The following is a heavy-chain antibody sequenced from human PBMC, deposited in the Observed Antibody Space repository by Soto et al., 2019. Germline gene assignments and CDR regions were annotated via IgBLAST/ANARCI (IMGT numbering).Heavy chain of an antibody. J-gene: IGHJ6*02. CDR2: IYHSGST. D-gene: IGHD3-22*01. CDR1: GGSIGGSDG. V-gene: IGHV4-4*02. CDR3: ARSPDSSGYYPRRYYYGMDV. Sequence: ASETLCLTYAVAGGSIGGSDGWSWVRQPPGKGLEWIGEIYHSGSTNYNPSLKSRVTISVDKSKNQFSLKLSSVTAADTAVYYCARSPDSSGYYPRRYYYGMDVWGQGTTVTVSS.